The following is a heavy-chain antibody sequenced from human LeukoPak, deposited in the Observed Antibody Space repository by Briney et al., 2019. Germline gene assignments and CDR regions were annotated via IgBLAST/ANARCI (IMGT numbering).Heavy chain of an antibody. Sequence: KPSETLSLTCTVSGGSISSYYWSWIRQPPGKGQEWIGYIYYSGSTNYNPSLKSRVTISVDTSKNQFSLKLSSVTAADTAVYYCARGMDYFDYWGQGTLATVSS. CDR3: ARGMDYFDY. CDR2: IYYSGST. J-gene: IGHJ4*02. CDR1: GGSISSYY. V-gene: IGHV4-59*01. D-gene: IGHD2-2*03.